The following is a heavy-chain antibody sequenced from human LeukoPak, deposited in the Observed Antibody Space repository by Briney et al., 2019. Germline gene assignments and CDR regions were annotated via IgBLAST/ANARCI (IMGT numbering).Heavy chain of an antibody. Sequence: SETLSLTCTVSGGSISSYYWSWIRQPPGKGLEGIGYIYYSGSPNYNPSLKSRVTISVDTSKNQFSLKLSSVTAADTAVYYCARGEGYSSGWYLYYFDYWGQGTLVTVSS. V-gene: IGHV4-59*01. CDR1: GGSISSYY. D-gene: IGHD6-19*01. CDR2: IYYSGSP. J-gene: IGHJ4*02. CDR3: ARGEGYSSGWYLYYFDY.